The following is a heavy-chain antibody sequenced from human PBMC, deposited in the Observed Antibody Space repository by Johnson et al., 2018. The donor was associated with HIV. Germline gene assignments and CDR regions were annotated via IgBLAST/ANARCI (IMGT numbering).Heavy chain of an antibody. CDR2: LPHDGTNA. CDR3: YCTEHFGAGSESKGTFDA. V-gene: IGHV3-30-3*01. J-gene: IGHJ3*01. Sequence: QVQLVESGGGVVQPGRSLRLSCAASGFTFNHYTLHWVRQTPGKGLEWVALLPHDGTNAVYADSVKGRCTISRDNSKNTLYLQMTSLRQDDTAVDWCYCTEHFGAGSESKGTFDAWCQGTLVTVSS. D-gene: IGHD3-10*01. CDR1: GFTFNHYT.